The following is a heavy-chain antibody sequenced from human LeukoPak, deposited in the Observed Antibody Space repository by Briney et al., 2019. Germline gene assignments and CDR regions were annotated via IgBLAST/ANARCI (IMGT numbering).Heavy chain of an antibody. D-gene: IGHD3-3*01. J-gene: IGHJ4*02. CDR3: ARRYYDFWSGYSY. CDR2: IYYSGST. V-gene: IGHV4-31*03. Sequence: NTSETLSLTCTVSGGSISSGGYYWTWLRQHPGRGLEWIGYIYYSGSTYYNPSLKSRVTISVDTSKNQFSLKLSSVTAADTAVYYCARRYYDFWSGYSYWGQGTLVTVSS. CDR1: GGSISSGGYY.